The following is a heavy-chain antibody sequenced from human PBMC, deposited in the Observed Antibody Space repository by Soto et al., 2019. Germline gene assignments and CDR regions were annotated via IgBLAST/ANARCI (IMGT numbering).Heavy chain of an antibody. CDR2: SYYSGTT. J-gene: IGHJ4*02. D-gene: IGHD4-17*01. V-gene: IGHV4-39*01. CDR3: ARRPPTVTTYSFDY. CDR1: GGSISSVGYY. Sequence: SETLSLTCTVSGGSISSVGYYWGWIRQPPGKGLEWIATSYYSGTTYYNPSLKSRVTISVDTSKNQFSLKLSSVTAADTAVYYCARRPPTVTTYSFDYWGQGALVTVSS.